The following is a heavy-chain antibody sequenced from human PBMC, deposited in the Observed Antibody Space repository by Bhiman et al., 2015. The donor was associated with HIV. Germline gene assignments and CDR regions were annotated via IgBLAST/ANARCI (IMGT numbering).Heavy chain of an antibody. V-gene: IGHV3-30*04. CDR3: AKSDRYQLLTGGRFDY. J-gene: IGHJ4*02. CDR1: GFTFSSYA. CDR2: ISSDGSNK. Sequence: QVQVVESGGGVVQPGRSLRLSCAASGFTFSSYAMHWVRQAPGKGLEWVAVISSDGSNKYYADSVKGRFTISRDNSKNTLYMQMNSLRAEDTAVYFCAKSDRYQLLTGGRFDYWGQGTLVTVS. D-gene: IGHD2-2*01.